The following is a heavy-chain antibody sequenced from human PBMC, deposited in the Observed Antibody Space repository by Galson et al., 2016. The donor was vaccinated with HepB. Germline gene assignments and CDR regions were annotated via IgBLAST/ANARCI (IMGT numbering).Heavy chain of an antibody. CDR3: ARNYYYGSWRYPFCDF. Sequence: SLRLSCAASGSTFSSYPMHWVRQTPGRGLEWVAVISFDGTKKYYADSLRGRFTVSRDNSKNSLFLQMNSLRPEDTAVYYCARNYYYGSWRYPFCDFWGQGNLVTVSS. CDR1: GSTFSSYP. J-gene: IGHJ4*02. V-gene: IGHV3-30*04. D-gene: IGHD3-10*01. CDR2: ISFDGTKK.